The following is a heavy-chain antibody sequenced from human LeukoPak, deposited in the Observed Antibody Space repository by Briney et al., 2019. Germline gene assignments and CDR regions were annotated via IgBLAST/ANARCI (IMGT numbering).Heavy chain of an antibody. Sequence: PSETLSLTCTVSGGSVSSYYWTWIRQPPGKALEWIGYIYYSGRTSYNPSLKSRVTMSVDTSKNQFSLTLISVTAADTAVYYCARDGNPWNLDVWGRGTLVTVSS. CDR3: ARDGNPWNLDV. J-gene: IGHJ2*01. CDR2: IYYSGRT. CDR1: GGSVSSYY. V-gene: IGHV4-59*02. D-gene: IGHD1-14*01.